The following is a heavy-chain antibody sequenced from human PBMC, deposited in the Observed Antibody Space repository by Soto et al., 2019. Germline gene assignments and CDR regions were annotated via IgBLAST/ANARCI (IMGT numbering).Heavy chain of an antibody. D-gene: IGHD4-17*01. CDR3: ASATVLTGMFDF. J-gene: IGHJ4*02. Sequence: SETLSLTCTVSGGSIGSYHWSWVRQPPGKGLEWIASVYYTGTTNYNPSLGSRVTISIDAPENQISLKLTSVTAADTAFYYCASATVLTGMFDFWGQGTLVTVS. CDR2: VYYTGTT. CDR1: GGSIGSYH. V-gene: IGHV4-59*01.